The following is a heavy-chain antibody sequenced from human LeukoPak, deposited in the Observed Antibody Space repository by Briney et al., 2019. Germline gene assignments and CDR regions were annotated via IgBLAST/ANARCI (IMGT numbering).Heavy chain of an antibody. CDR3: ARELRFLEWPYNWFDP. V-gene: IGHV4-34*01. J-gene: IGHJ5*02. CDR1: GGSFSGYY. CDR2: INHSGST. D-gene: IGHD3-3*01. Sequence: SETLSLICAVYGGSFSGYYWSWIRQPPGKGLEWIGEINHSGSTNYNPSLKSRVTISVDTSKNQFSLKLSSVTAADTAVYYCARELRFLEWPYNWFDPWGQGTLVTVSS.